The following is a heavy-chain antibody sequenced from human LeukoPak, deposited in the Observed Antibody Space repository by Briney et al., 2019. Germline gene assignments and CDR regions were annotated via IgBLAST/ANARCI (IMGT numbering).Heavy chain of an antibody. Sequence: PSETLSLTCAVSGGSIRSSSYYWGWIRQPPGKGLEWIGSIYYSGTTYYNPSLKSRVTISVDTSKNQFSLKLSSVTAADTAVYYCARAGVVSNPNSYWYFDLWGRGTLVTVSS. CDR2: IYYSGTT. J-gene: IGHJ2*01. CDR1: GGSIRSSSYY. V-gene: IGHV4-39*07. CDR3: ARAGVVSNPNSYWYFDL. D-gene: IGHD3-3*01.